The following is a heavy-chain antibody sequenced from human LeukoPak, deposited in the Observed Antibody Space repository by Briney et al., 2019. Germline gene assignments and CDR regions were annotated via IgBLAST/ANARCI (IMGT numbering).Heavy chain of an antibody. CDR1: GDTFINYV. CDR3: ARSRRAYYYYYMDV. J-gene: IGHJ6*03. Sequence: SVKVSCKASGDTFINYVISWVRQAPGQGLEWMGGIIPIFGTTNYAQKFQGRVTITTDESTSTAYMELSSLRSDDTAVYYCARSRRAYYYYYMDVWGKGTTVTVSS. CDR2: IIPIFGTT. V-gene: IGHV1-69*05.